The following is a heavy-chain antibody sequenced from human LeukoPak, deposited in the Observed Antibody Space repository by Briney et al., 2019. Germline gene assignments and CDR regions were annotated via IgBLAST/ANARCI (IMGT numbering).Heavy chain of an antibody. CDR1: GFTFSSYS. V-gene: IGHV3-21*01. CDR2: IGSSSSYI. D-gene: IGHD1/OR15-1a*01. CDR3: ARDLEHDYMDV. J-gene: IGHJ6*03. Sequence: GGSLRLSCAASGFTFSSYSMNWVRQAPGKGLEWVSSIGSSSSYIYYADSVKGRFTISRDNAKNSLYLQMNSLRAEDTAVYYCARDLEHDYMDVWGKGTTVTVSS.